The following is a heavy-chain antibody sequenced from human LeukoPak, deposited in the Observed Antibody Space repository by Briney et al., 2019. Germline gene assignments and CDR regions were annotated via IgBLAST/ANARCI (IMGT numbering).Heavy chain of an antibody. V-gene: IGHV5-10-1*01. CDR2: IDPSDSYT. Sequence: GESLKISCKGSGYSFTSYWISGVRQMPGKGLEWMGRIDPSDSYTNYSPSFQGHVTISADKSISTAYLQWSSLKASDTAMYYCARGYYDSSGYPRGAFDIWGQGTMVTVSS. CDR3: ARGYYDSSGYPRGAFDI. J-gene: IGHJ3*02. CDR1: GYSFTSYW. D-gene: IGHD3-22*01.